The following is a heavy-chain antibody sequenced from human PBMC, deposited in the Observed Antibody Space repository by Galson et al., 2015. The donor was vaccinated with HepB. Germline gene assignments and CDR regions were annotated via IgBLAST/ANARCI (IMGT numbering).Heavy chain of an antibody. Sequence: SLRLSCAASGFTVSSYAMHWVRQAPGKGLEWVAGISYDGSDENYADSVKGRFTISRDNSRKTVYLQMNSLRTEDTAVYYCARGFSSTSEVDYWGQGTLVTVSS. J-gene: IGHJ4*02. CDR3: ARGFSSTSEVDY. V-gene: IGHV3-30*04. CDR1: GFTVSSYA. CDR2: ISYDGSDE. D-gene: IGHD6-6*01.